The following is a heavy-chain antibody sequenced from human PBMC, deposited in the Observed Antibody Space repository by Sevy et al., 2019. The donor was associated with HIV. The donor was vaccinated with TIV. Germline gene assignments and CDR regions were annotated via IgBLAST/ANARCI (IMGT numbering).Heavy chain of an antibody. J-gene: IGHJ4*02. CDR1: GFTFTSYE. V-gene: IGHV3-48*03. D-gene: IGHD4-17*01. CDR2: ITNSGSTI. Sequence: GGSLRLSCTASGFTFTSYEMNWVRQAPGKGLEWVSYITNSGSTIYYSDSVKGRFTISRDNARNSLYLQMNSLRAEDTAVYYCARDLPPSATTVAYFDYWGRGTLVTVSS. CDR3: ARDLPPSATTVAYFDY.